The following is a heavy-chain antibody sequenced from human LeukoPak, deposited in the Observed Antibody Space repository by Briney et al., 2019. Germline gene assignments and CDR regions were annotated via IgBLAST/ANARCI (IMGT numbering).Heavy chain of an antibody. V-gene: IGHV1-2*02. CDR2: INPNSGDT. CDR3: ARSDWPHLGGDY. D-gene: IGHD3/OR15-3a*01. CDR1: GYTFTGYY. Sequence: GASMKVSCKASGYTFTGYYMHWVRQAPGQGLEWMGWINPNSGDTNYAQKFQGRVTMTRDTSITTAYMELSRLRADDTALYYCARSDWPHLGGDYWGQGTLVTVSS. J-gene: IGHJ4*02.